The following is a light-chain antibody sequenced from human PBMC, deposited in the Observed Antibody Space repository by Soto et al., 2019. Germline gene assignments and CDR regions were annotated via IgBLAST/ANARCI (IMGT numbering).Light chain of an antibody. CDR2: EVS. V-gene: IGKV2D-29*01. Sequence: DIVITHTPVSLSVTPVHAASISFKSSQILLHSDGKTYLYWYLQKPGQPPQLLIYEVSNRFSGVPDRFSGSGSGRYFSFTISSLQPEDFATYYCKQYSNLINFGQGTRLEIK. J-gene: IGKJ5*01. CDR3: KQYSNLIN. CDR1: QILLHSDGKTY.